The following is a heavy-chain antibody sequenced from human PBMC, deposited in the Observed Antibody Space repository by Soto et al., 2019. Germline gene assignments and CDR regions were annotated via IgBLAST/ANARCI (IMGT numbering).Heavy chain of an antibody. CDR1: GGSISSGDYY. CDR3: ARGVEEVITLFDY. V-gene: IGHV4-30-4*01. CDR2: VYYSGST. J-gene: IGHJ4*02. D-gene: IGHD3-22*01. Sequence: PSETLSLTCTVSGGSISSGDYYWSWIRQPPGKGLEWIGYVYYSGSTYYNPSLKSRVTISVDTSKNQFSLKLSSVTAADTAVYYCARGVEEVITLFDYWGQGTLVTVSS.